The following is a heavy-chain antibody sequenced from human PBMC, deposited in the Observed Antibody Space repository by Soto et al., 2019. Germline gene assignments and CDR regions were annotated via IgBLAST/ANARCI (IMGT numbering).Heavy chain of an antibody. CDR1: GGSISSDDYY. J-gene: IGHJ1*01. CDR2: IHSSGSI. CDR3: ARDLDGLHDDTSGPFPRPG. D-gene: IGHD3-22*01. Sequence: SETLSLTCSVSGGSISSDDYYWSWIRQAPGRGLEWIGYIHSSGSIYYNPSLKSRATMSIDTAGNQFSLKVSSVTVADTAVYYCARDLDGLHDDTSGPFPRPGWGQGTLVTVSP. V-gene: IGHV4-30-4*01.